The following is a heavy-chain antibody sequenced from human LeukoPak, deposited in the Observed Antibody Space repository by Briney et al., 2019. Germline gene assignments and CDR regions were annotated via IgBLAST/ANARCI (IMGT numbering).Heavy chain of an antibody. Sequence: SETLSLTCTVSGGSISSYYWSWIRQPPGKGLEWIGYIYYSGSTNYNPSLKSRVTISVDTSKNQFSLELSSVTAADTAVYYCARAQQWLVSDVYYYYYMDVWGKGTTVTVSS. V-gene: IGHV4-59*01. D-gene: IGHD6-19*01. CDR3: ARAQQWLVSDVYYYYYMDV. CDR2: IYYSGST. CDR1: GGSISSYY. J-gene: IGHJ6*03.